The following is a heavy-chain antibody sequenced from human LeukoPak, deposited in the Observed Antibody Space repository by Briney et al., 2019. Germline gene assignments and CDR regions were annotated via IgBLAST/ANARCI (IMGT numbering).Heavy chain of an antibody. CDR3: ARRRYYDGSGYLE. J-gene: IGHJ1*01. CDR1: GDSVSRSDCY. Sequence: SETLSLTCSVSGDSVSRSDCYWDWIRQPPGKGLEWIGTIYYSGRTYYSPSVKSRVTMSVDRSNNQFSLNLRSVTPADTAVYYCARRRYYDGSGYLEWGQGTLLSVSS. CDR2: IYYSGRT. V-gene: IGHV4-39*01. D-gene: IGHD3-22*01.